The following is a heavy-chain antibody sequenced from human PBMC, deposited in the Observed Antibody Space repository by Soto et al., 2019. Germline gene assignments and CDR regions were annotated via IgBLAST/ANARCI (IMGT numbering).Heavy chain of an antibody. V-gene: IGHV1-18*04. CDR2: ISAHNGDT. J-gene: IGHJ4*02. CDR3: ATEPIYYNDGSGYYPLGH. D-gene: IGHD3-22*01. Sequence: QVQLVQSGAEVKKPGGSVKVSCKASGYSFATYGFSWVRQAPGQGLECVGWISAHNGDTHYSQKFQGRVTLTTDTSTNTGYMELRSLTSDDTAVYFCATEPIYYNDGSGYYPLGHWGQGTLVTVSS. CDR1: GYSFATYG.